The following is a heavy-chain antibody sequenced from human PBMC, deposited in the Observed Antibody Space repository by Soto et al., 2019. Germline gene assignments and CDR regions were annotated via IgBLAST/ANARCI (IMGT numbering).Heavy chain of an antibody. CDR2: IVGGGDQT. D-gene: IGHD3-16*01. J-gene: IGHJ4*02. V-gene: IGHV3-23*01. Sequence: EVQLLESGGGLVQPGGSLRLSCVASGFTFSNYAMSWVRQAPGKGLEWVSGIVGGGDQTFYAESVKGRSTISRDNSENTLLLQMHSLTAEDTAIYYCAREGIRRIWDFDYWGLGTLVTVSS. CDR1: GFTFSNYA. CDR3: AREGIRRIWDFDY.